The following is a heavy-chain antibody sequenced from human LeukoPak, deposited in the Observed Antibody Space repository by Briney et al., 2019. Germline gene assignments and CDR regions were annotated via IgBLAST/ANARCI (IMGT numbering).Heavy chain of an antibody. D-gene: IGHD6-19*01. CDR3: ANSSGWGGGAFDI. CDR1: GGSFSGYY. Sequence: PSETLSLTCAVYGGSFSGYYWSWIRQPPGKGLEWIGEINHSGSTNYNPSLKSRVTISVDTSKNQFSLKLSSVTAADTAVYYCANSSGWGGGAFDIWGQGTMVTVSS. V-gene: IGHV4-34*01. CDR2: INHSGST. J-gene: IGHJ3*02.